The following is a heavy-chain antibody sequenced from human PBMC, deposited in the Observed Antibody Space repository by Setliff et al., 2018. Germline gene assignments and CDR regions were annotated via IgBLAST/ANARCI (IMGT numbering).Heavy chain of an antibody. J-gene: IGHJ4*02. CDR2: IYHSGST. V-gene: IGHV4-38-2*02. Sequence: ASETLSLTCTVSGYSISSGYYWGWIRQPPGKGLEWIGSIYHSGSTYYNPSLKSRVTISVDTSKNQFSLKLSSVTAADTAVYYCARGLVDTPMAPFDYWGQGTLVTVSS. D-gene: IGHD5-18*01. CDR3: ARGLVDTPMAPFDY. CDR1: GYSISSGYY.